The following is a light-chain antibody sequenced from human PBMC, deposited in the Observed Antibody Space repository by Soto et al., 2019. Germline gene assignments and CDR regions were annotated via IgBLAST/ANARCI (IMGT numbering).Light chain of an antibody. V-gene: IGKV1-5*03. CDR3: QQYNSYSPVT. CDR2: KAS. Sequence: DIQMTQSPSTPSASVGDRVTITCRASQSISSWLAWYQQKPGKAPKLLIYKASSLESGVPSRFSGSGSGTEFTLTISSLQPDDVATYYCQQYNSYSPVTFGQGTKLEIK. CDR1: QSISSW. J-gene: IGKJ2*01.